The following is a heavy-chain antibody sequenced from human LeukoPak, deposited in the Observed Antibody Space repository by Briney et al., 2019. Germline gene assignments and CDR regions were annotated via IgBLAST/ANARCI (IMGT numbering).Heavy chain of an antibody. Sequence: GGSLRLSCAASGFTFSSYVMSWVRQAPGKGLEWVSAISGSGGSTYYADSVKGRFTISRDNSKNTLYLQMNSLRAEDTAVYYCAKGGGNDFWSGYYLDYWGQGTLVTVSS. D-gene: IGHD3-3*01. V-gene: IGHV3-23*01. CDR2: ISGSGGST. CDR3: AKGGGNDFWSGYYLDY. CDR1: GFTFSSYV. J-gene: IGHJ4*02.